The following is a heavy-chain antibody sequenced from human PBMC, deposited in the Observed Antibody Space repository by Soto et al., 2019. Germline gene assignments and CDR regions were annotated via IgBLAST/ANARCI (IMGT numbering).Heavy chain of an antibody. CDR3: AKDYGDTLGVVAL. CDR1: GFTFTDYG. V-gene: IGHV3-30*18. Sequence: QVYLVESGGGVVQPGTSLRLSCAASGFTFTDYGMHWVRQAPGKGLEWVAVISYDGGNKYYADSVKGRFTISRDNSKSTLYLQMGSLRAEDTAVYHCAKDYGDTLGVVALWGQGTTVTVSS. CDR2: ISYDGGNK. J-gene: IGHJ6*02. D-gene: IGHD4-17*01.